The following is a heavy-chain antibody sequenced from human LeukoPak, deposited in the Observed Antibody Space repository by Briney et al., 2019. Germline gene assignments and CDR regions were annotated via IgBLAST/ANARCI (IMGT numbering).Heavy chain of an antibody. CDR2: ISGGSGTTYYA. D-gene: IGHD3-9*01. CDR3: AKFDEALTGYFGY. Sequence: GGSLRLSCAASGFTFSSYGVSWVRQSPGKGLEWVSGISGGSGTTYYAYYADSVKGRFTISRDNSKNTLYLQMNSLRAEDTAVYYCAKFDEALTGYFGYWGQGTLVTVSS. V-gene: IGHV3-23*01. J-gene: IGHJ4*02. CDR1: GFTFSSYG.